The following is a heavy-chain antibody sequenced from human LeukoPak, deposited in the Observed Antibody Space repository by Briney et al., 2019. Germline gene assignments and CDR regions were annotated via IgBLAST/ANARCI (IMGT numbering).Heavy chain of an antibody. J-gene: IGHJ5*02. Sequence: GGSLRLSCAASGFTFSRYSMNWVRQAPGKGLVWVSRINSDGINTSYADSVKGRFAISRDNAKNTLNLQMNSLRAEDTAVYYCARDLGQYYDTSDNWFDPWGQGTLVTVSS. CDR1: GFTFSRYS. CDR3: ARDLGQYYDTSDNWFDP. V-gene: IGHV3-74*01. D-gene: IGHD3-22*01. CDR2: INSDGINT.